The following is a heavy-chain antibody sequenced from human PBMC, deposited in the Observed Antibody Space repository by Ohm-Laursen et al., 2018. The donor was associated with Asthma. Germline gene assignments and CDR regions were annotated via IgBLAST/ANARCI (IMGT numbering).Heavy chain of an antibody. CDR3: ASLIRYSGSHDY. Sequence: SLRLSCSASGFTVSSNYMSWVRQAPGKGLEWVSVIYSGGSTYYADSVKGRFTISRDNSKNTLYLQMNSLRAKDTAVYYCASLIRYSGSHDYWGQGTLVTVSS. CDR2: IYSGGST. CDR1: GFTVSSNY. J-gene: IGHJ4*02. V-gene: IGHV3-53*01. D-gene: IGHD1-26*01.